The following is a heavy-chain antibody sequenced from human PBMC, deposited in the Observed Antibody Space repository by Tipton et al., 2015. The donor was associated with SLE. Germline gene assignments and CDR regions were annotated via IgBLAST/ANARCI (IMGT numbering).Heavy chain of an antibody. CDR3: ARLLTRYSGYEYFDY. CDR1: GGSISSSSYY. D-gene: IGHD5-12*01. CDR2: IYYSGST. V-gene: IGHV4-39*07. J-gene: IGHJ4*02. Sequence: TLSLTCTVSGGSISSSSYYWGWIRQPPGKGLEWIGNIYYSGSTNYNPSLKSRVTISVDTSKNQFSLKLSSVTAADTAVYYCARLLTRYSGYEYFDYWCQGTLVTLSS.